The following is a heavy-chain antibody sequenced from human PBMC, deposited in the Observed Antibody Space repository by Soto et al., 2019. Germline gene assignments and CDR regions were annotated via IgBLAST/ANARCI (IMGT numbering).Heavy chain of an antibody. D-gene: IGHD3-3*01. V-gene: IGHV4-34*01. CDR3: ARQYRLFGVVTYYFDY. Sequence: SETLSLTCAVYGGSFSGYYWSWIRQPPGKGLEWIGEINHSGSTNYNPSLKSRVTISVDTSKNQFSLKLSSVTAADTAVYYCARQYRLFGVVTYYFDYWGQGTLVTVSS. J-gene: IGHJ4*02. CDR2: INHSGST. CDR1: GGSFSGYY.